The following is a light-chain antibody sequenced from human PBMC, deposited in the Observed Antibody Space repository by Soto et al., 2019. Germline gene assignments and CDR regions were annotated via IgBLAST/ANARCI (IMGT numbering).Light chain of an antibody. Sequence: EIVLTQSPGTLSLSPGERATLSCRASQSVRNNYFAWYQQKPGQAPRLLIHDASTRATGIPDRFSGSGSGTDFTLTINRLEPEDFVVYYCQQYGSAPNTFGPGTKVDI. CDR1: QSVRNNY. CDR3: QQYGSAPNT. CDR2: DAS. V-gene: IGKV3-20*01. J-gene: IGKJ3*01.